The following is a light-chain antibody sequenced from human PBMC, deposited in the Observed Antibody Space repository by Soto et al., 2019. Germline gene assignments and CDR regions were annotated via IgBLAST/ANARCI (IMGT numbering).Light chain of an antibody. V-gene: IGKV1-5*01. CDR3: QQYNSYWT. CDR2: DAS. Sequence: DIQMTQSPSTLSASFGDTVTITCRASQSISSWLAWYQQKPGKAPKLLIYDASSLESGVPSRFSGSGSGTEFTLTISSLQPDDFATYYCQQYNSYWTFGQGTKVDIK. CDR1: QSISSW. J-gene: IGKJ1*01.